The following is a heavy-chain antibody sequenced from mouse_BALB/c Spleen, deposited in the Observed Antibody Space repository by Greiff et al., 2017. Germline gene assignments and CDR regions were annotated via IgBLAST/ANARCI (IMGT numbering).Heavy chain of an antibody. CDR2: ISSGSSTI. V-gene: IGHV5-17*02. J-gene: IGHJ3*01. CDR3: ASLWFAY. CDR1: GFTFSSFG. Sequence: DVKLVESGGGLVQPGGSRKLSCAASGFTFSSFGMHWVRQAPEKGLEWVAYISSGSSTIYYADTVKGRFTISRDNPKNTLFLQMTSLRSEDTAMYYCASLWFAYWGQGTLVTVSA.